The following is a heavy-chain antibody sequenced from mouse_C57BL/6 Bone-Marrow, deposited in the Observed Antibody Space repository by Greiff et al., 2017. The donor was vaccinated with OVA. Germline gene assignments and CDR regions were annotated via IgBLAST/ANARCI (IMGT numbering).Heavy chain of an antibody. CDR2: IYPRSGNT. V-gene: IGHV1-81*01. Sequence: VKLMESGAELARPGASVKLSCKASGYTFTSYGISWVKQRTGQGLEWIGEIYPRSGNTYYNEKFKGKATLTADKSSSTAYMELRSLTSEDSAVYFCARYGNYEAYWGQGTLVTVSA. CDR3: ARYGNYEAY. CDR1: GYTFTSYG. D-gene: IGHD2-1*01. J-gene: IGHJ3*01.